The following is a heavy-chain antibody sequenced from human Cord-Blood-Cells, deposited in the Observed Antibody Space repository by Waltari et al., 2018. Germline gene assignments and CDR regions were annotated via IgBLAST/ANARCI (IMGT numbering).Heavy chain of an antibody. V-gene: IGHV3-9*01. CDR2: ISWSSGSL. CDR3: AKSHSGYSGSYYRYAFDI. Sequence: EVQLVESGGGLVQPGRSLRLSCAASGFTFDDYAMHWVRQAPGKGLEWVAGISWSSGSLGCADSVKGRFTISRDNAKNSLYLQMNSLRAEDTALYYCAKSHSGYSGSYYRYAFDIWGQGTMVTVSS. CDR1: GFTFDDYA. D-gene: IGHD1-26*01. J-gene: IGHJ3*02.